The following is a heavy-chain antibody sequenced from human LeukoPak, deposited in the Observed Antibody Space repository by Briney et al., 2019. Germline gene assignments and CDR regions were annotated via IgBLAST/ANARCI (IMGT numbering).Heavy chain of an antibody. CDR1: GVSLSSYG. J-gene: IGHJ4*02. CDR3: AKDNHGYSSGWYGL. CDR2: INSDGSRT. Sequence: GGSLRLSCLVSGVSLSSYGMHWVRQGPGKGLVWVSRINSDGSRTSYADSVKGRFTISRDNAKNTLYLQMNSLRAEDTAVYYCAKDNHGYSSGWYGLWGQGTLVTVSS. V-gene: IGHV3-74*01. D-gene: IGHD6-19*01.